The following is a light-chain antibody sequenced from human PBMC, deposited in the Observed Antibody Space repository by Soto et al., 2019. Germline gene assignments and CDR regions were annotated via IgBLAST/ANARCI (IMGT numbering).Light chain of an antibody. J-gene: IGKJ1*01. CDR3: QQRSDWPA. Sequence: EIVLTQSPATVSLSPGERVTLSCRASQYVNIYLAWYQQKPGQAPRLLIYDASNRATGVPARFSGSGSGTDFTLTISSLESEDFAVYYCQQRSDWPAFGQGTKVDIK. CDR1: QYVNIY. CDR2: DAS. V-gene: IGKV3-11*01.